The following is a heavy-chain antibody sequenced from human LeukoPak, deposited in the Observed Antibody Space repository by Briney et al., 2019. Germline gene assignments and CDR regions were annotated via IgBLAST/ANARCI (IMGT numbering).Heavy chain of an antibody. J-gene: IGHJ5*02. CDR2: ISYDGNNK. V-gene: IGHV3-30-3*01. CDR3: ARDGYVGLRSSNWFDP. Sequence: PGGSLRLSCAASGFTFSSYSMHWVRQAPGKGLEWVAIISYDGNNKYYAESVKGRFTVSRDNSKNTLYLQMNSLRTEDTAVYYCARDGYVGLRSSNWFDPWGQGTLVTVSS. CDR1: GFTFSSYS. D-gene: IGHD3-3*01.